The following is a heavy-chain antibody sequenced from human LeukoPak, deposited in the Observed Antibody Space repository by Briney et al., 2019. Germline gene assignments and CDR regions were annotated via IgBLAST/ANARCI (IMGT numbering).Heavy chain of an antibody. D-gene: IGHD1-14*01. CDR3: ARRRGNPSQGAWFDP. Sequence: SETLSLTCTVSGGSISSYYWSWIRQPPGKGLEWICYIYYSGSTNYNPSLKSRVTISVDTSKNQFSLKLSSVTAADTAVYYCARRRGNPSQGAWFDPWGQGTLVTVSS. V-gene: IGHV4-59*01. CDR1: GGSISSYY. CDR2: IYYSGST. J-gene: IGHJ5*02.